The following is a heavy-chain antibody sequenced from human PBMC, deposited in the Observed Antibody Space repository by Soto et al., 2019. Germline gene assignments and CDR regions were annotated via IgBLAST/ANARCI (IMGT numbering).Heavy chain of an antibody. J-gene: IGHJ5*02. CDR2: ISGYSGHT. CDR1: GYTFINYD. V-gene: IGHV1-18*01. Sequence: ASVKVSCKASGYTFINYDVAWVRQAPGQGLEWMGWISGYSGHTNYAQKFQGRVTMTTDTSTSTAYMELRSLRSDDTAVYYCAREYSSSWYAWFDPWGQGIPVTVSS. CDR3: AREYSSSWYAWFDP. D-gene: IGHD6-13*01.